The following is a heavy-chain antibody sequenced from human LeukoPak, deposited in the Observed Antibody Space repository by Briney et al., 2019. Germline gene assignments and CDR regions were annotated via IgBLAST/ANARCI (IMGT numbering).Heavy chain of an antibody. J-gene: IGHJ4*02. Sequence: PGGSLRLSCAASGFTFSSYDMHWVRQATGKGLEWVSAIGTAGDTYYPDSVKGRFTISRESAKNSLYLQMRSLGAGDTGVYYCARGSYRSGGLIDYWGQGTLVTVSS. V-gene: IGHV3-13*01. CDR1: GFTFSSYD. D-gene: IGHD6-19*01. CDR3: ARGSYRSGGLIDY. CDR2: IGTAGDT.